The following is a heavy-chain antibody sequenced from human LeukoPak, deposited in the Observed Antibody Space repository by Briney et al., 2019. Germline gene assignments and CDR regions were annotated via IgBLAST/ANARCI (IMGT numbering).Heavy chain of an antibody. J-gene: IGHJ3*02. D-gene: IGHD2-2*01. CDR2: IYYSGST. CDR3: AGIGQYQLLPHAFDI. V-gene: IGHV4-39*01. Sequence: PSETLSLTCTVSGGSISSSSYYWGWIRQPPGKGLEWIGSIYYSGSTYYNPSLKSRVTISVDTSKNQFSLKLSSVTAADTAVYFCAGIGQYQLLPHAFDIWGQGTMVTVSS. CDR1: GGSISSSSYY.